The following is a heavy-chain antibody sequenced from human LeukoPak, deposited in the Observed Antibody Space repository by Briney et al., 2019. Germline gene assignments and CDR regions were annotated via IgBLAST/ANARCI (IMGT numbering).Heavy chain of an antibody. CDR1: VYSFTTYG. J-gene: IGHJ4*02. CDR2: IIAYNGNT. V-gene: IGHV1-18*01. CDR3: ARYSSSWYLYDY. D-gene: IGHD6-13*01. Sequence: ASVTVSCKASVYSFTTYGFSWMRQAPGQGLEWMGIIAYNGNTYYAENLQGRVTMTTDSSTNTAYMELRNLRSDDTAVYYCARYSSSWYLYDYWGQGTLVTVSS.